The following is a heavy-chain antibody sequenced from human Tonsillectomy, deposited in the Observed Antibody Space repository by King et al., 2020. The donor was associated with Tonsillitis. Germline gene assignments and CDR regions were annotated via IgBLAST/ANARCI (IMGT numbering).Heavy chain of an antibody. CDR3: AKDARAPNGDY. CDR1: GFTFSSYG. J-gene: IGHJ4*02. V-gene: IGHV3-30*18. D-gene: IGHD2-8*01. Sequence: VQLVESGGGVVQPGRSLRLSCAASGFTFSSYGMHWVRQAPGKGLEWVAVISYDGSNKYYADSVKGRFTISRDNSKNTLYLQMNSLRAEDTAVYYCAKDARAPNGDYWGQGTLVTVSS. CDR2: ISYDGSNK.